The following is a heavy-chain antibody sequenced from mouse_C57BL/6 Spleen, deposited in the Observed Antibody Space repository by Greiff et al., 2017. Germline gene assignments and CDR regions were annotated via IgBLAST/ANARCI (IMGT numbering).Heavy chain of an antibody. CDR2: INPSNGGT. D-gene: IGHD1-1*01. CDR1: GYTFTSYW. CDR3: ARTTTVVARGDAMDY. Sequence: QVQLQQPGTELVKPGASVKLSCKASGYTFTSYWMHWVKQRPGQGLEWIGNINPSNGGTNYNEKFKSKATLTVDKSSSTAYMQLSSLTSADSAVYYCARTTTVVARGDAMDYWGQGTSVTVSS. V-gene: IGHV1-53*01. J-gene: IGHJ4*01.